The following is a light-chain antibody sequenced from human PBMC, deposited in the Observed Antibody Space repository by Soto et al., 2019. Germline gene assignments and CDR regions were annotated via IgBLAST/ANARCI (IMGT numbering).Light chain of an antibody. CDR2: GNS. J-gene: IGLJ2*01. V-gene: IGLV1-40*01. Sequence: QSVLTQPPSVSGAPGQRVTISCTGSSSNIGAGYDVHWYQQLPGTAPKLLIYGNSNRPSGVPDRFSGSKSGTSASLAITGLQAEDEDEYYCQSYASSLSGYVVFGGGTKVTVL. CDR3: QSYASSLSGYVV. CDR1: SSNIGAGYD.